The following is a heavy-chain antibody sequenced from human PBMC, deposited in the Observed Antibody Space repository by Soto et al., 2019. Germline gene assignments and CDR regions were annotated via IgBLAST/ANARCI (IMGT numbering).Heavy chain of an antibody. CDR2: IIPIFGTA. CDR1: GGTFSSYA. D-gene: IGHD6-13*01. CDR3: ARGPPGSSSWYWYFDL. V-gene: IGHV1-69*01. Sequence: QVQLVQSGAEVKKPGSSVKVSCKASGGTFSSYAISWVRQAPGQGLEWMGGIIPIFGTANYAQKCQGRVTITADESTSTAYVELSSLRSEDTAVYYCARGPPGSSSWYWYFDLWGRGTLVSVSS. J-gene: IGHJ2*01.